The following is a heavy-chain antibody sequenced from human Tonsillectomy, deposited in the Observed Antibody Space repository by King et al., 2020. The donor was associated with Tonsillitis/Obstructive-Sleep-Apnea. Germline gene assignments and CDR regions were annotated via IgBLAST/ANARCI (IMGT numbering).Heavy chain of an antibody. CDR2: ISAYNGNT. Sequence: QLVQSGAEVKKPGASVKVSCKASGYTFTSYGISWVRQAPGQGLEWMGWISAYNGNTNYAQKLQGRVTMTTDTSTSTAYMELRSLRSDDTAVYYCARDGITIFGVVTNYYYMDVWGKGTTVTVSS. CDR1: GYTFTSYG. D-gene: IGHD3-3*01. CDR3: ARDGITIFGVVTNYYYMDV. J-gene: IGHJ6*03. V-gene: IGHV1-18*01.